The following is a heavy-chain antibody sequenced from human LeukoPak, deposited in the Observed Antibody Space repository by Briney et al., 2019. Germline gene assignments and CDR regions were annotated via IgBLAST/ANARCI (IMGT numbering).Heavy chain of an antibody. Sequence: ASVKVSCKASGYTFTSYDINWVRQATGQGLERMGWMNPNTGNTGYAQKFQGRVTMTRNTSISTAYMELSSLRSEDTAVYYCARGPGRGHYYYYMDVWGKGTTVTVSS. J-gene: IGHJ6*03. CDR2: MNPNTGNT. CDR1: GYTFTSYD. CDR3: ARGPGRGHYYYYMDV. V-gene: IGHV1-8*01.